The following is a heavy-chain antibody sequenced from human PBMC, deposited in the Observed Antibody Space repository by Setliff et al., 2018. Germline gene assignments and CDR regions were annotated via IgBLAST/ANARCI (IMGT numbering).Heavy chain of an antibody. CDR2: IHYTGNT. J-gene: IGHJ4*02. V-gene: IGHV4-39*07. Sequence: SETLSLTCTVSGFSINSGTHFWGWIRQPPGKGLEWIGRIHYTGNTYYNASLKSRVTISVDTAQNQFSLKLSSVTAADTAVYYCAREGVGWYWFDYWGQGTLVTVSS. CDR1: GFSINSGTHF. D-gene: IGHD6-19*01. CDR3: AREGVGWYWFDY.